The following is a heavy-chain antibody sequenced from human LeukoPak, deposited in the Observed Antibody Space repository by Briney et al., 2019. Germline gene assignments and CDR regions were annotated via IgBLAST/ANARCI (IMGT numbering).Heavy chain of an antibody. Sequence: ASVKVSCKASGYTVTSYDINWVRQATGQGLEWMGWLNPNSGNTGYAQKFQGRVTMTRNTSISTAYMELSSLRSEDTAVYYCARARGIVVVPAATYGMDVWGLGTTVTVSS. D-gene: IGHD2-2*01. CDR3: ARARGIVVVPAATYGMDV. CDR2: LNPNSGNT. V-gene: IGHV1-8*01. J-gene: IGHJ6*02. CDR1: GYTVTSYD.